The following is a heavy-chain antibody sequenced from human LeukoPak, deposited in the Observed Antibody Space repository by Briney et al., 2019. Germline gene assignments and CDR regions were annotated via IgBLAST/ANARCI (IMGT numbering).Heavy chain of an antibody. V-gene: IGHV4-39*01. Sequence: SETLSLTCTVSGGSISSSSYYWGWIRQPPGKGLEWIGSIYDSGSTYYNSSLKSRVTISVDTSKNQFSLKLSSVTAADTAVYYCARLKRTGYCTSGVCYFDYWGQGTLVTVSS. CDR2: IYDSGST. D-gene: IGHD2-8*01. CDR1: GGSISSSSYY. CDR3: ARLKRTGYCTSGVCYFDY. J-gene: IGHJ4*02.